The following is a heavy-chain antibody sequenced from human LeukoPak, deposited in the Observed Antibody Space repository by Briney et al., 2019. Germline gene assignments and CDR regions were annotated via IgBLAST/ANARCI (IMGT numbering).Heavy chain of an antibody. CDR3: TRDLGGGWFDP. CDR1: GDSNSGYY. V-gene: IGHV4-4*07. Sequence: PSETLSLTCTVSGDSNSGYYWSWIRQPAGEGLEWIGRIQTSGTTNYNPSLKSRITVSVDTSRNQISLKLTFVTAADTAVYYCTRDLGGGWFDPWGQGAPVTVSS. CDR2: IQTSGTT. D-gene: IGHD3-10*01. J-gene: IGHJ5*02.